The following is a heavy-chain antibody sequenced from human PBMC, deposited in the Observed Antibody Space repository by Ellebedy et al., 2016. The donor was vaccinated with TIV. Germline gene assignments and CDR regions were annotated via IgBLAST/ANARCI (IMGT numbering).Heavy chain of an antibody. Sequence: MPSETLSLTCTVSGGSLSGYYRSRIRQPPGKGLEWIAYIHNNGDTYYNPSLKSRVTISLDASKNQFSLKMSSVTATDTALFYCARHGKSGSYSPYFDYWGQGTLVTVSP. D-gene: IGHD1-26*01. CDR3: ARHGKSGSYSPYFDY. V-gene: IGHV4-59*08. CDR1: GGSLSGYY. J-gene: IGHJ4*02. CDR2: IHNNGDT.